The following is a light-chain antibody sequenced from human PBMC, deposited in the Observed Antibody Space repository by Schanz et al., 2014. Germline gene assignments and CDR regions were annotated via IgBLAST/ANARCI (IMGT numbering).Light chain of an antibody. V-gene: IGLV1-40*01. J-gene: IGLJ3*02. CDR2: NNT. CDR3: QSYDNSLSGWV. Sequence: QSVLTQPPSVSGAPGQRVTISCTGTGSNVGAGSDVNWYQQLPRTAPKLLIYNNTNRPSGVPDRFSGSKSGTSASLAITGLQAEDEADYYCQSYDNSLSGWVFGGGTKLTVL. CDR1: GSNVGAGSD.